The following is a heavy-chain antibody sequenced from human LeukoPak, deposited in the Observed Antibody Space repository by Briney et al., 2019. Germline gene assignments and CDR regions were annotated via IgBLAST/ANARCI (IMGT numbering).Heavy chain of an antibody. D-gene: IGHD3-10*01. CDR1: GYTFTNYW. CDR3: AASTYGSGSYVGFDS. CDR2: MYPGDSDT. V-gene: IGHV5-51*01. J-gene: IGHJ4*02. Sequence: GESLKISCKASGYTFTNYWIGWVRQMPGKGLEWMGIMYPGDSDTRYSPSFQGQVTISADKSISTAYLQWSSLKASDTAMYYCAASTYGSGSYVGFDSWGQGTLVAVSS.